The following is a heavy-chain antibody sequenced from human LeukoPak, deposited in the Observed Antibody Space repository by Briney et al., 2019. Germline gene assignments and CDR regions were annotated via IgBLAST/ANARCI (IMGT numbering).Heavy chain of an antibody. Sequence: SETLSLTCAVYGGSFSGYYWSWIRQPPGKGLELIGEINHSGSTNYNPSLKSRVTISVDTSKNQFSLKLSSVTAADTAAYSCSRARLSYYGSGKDWFDPWGQGTLVTVSS. D-gene: IGHD3-10*01. CDR2: INHSGST. CDR1: GGSFSGYY. CDR3: SRARLSYYGSGKDWFDP. J-gene: IGHJ5*02. V-gene: IGHV4-34*01.